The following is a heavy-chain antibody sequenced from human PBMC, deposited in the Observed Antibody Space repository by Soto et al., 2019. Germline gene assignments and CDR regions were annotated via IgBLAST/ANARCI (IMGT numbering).Heavy chain of an antibody. CDR3: ATLSGYDYPCIWFGYYQYSMDV. Sequence: ASVKVSCKVPGYTLTELSMHWVRQAPGKGLEWMGGFDPEDGETIYAQKFQGRVTMTEDTSTDTAYMELSSLRSEDTAVYYCATLSGYDYPCIWFGYYQYSMDVSAKRNTVT. J-gene: IGHJ6*04. D-gene: IGHD5-12*01. CDR2: FDPEDGET. CDR1: GYTLTELS. V-gene: IGHV1-24*01.